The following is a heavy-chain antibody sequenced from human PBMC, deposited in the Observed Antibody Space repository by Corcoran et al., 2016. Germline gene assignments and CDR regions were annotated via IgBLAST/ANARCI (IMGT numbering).Heavy chain of an antibody. V-gene: IGHV3-30*18. Sequence: QVQLVESGGGVVQPGRSLRLSCAASGFTFSSYGMYWVRQAPGKGLEWVTVISFDGSNKDYADSVKGRFTISRDNSKNTLFLQMNSLRAADTAVDDCAKDGGQKVRSGYSAPDYWGQGTLVTVSS. D-gene: IGHD3-3*01. CDR2: ISFDGSNK. CDR3: AKDGGQKVRSGYSAPDY. CDR1: GFTFSSYG. J-gene: IGHJ4*02.